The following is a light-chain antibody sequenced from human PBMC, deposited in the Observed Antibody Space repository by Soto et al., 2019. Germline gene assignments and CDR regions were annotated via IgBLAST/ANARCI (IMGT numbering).Light chain of an antibody. CDR3: QHYAGSPFP. CDR1: QSIDSNY. CDR2: GAS. J-gene: IGKJ3*01. V-gene: IGKV3-20*01. Sequence: EIVLTQSPGTLSLSPGERATLSCRASQSIDSNYLAWHQQKPGKAPRLLIYGASRRASGIPDRFSGSGSGTDFTLTISRLEPEDFAVYYCQHYAGSPFPFGPGTKVDIK.